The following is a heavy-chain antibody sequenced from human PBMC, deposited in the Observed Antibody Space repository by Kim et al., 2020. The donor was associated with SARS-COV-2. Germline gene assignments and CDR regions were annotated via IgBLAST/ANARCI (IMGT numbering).Heavy chain of an antibody. Sequence: GGSLRLSCAASGFTFSSYGMHWVRQAPGKGLEWVAVIWYDGSNKYYADSVKGRFTISRDNSKNTLYLQMNSLRAEDTAVYYCARDIDYGGNSGFDYWGQGTLVTVSS. CDR3: ARDIDYGGNSGFDY. V-gene: IGHV3-33*01. CDR1: GFTFSSYG. J-gene: IGHJ4*02. D-gene: IGHD4-17*01. CDR2: IWYDGSNK.